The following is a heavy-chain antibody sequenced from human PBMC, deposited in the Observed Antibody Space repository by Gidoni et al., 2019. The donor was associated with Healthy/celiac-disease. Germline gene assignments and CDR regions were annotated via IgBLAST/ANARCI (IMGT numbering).Heavy chain of an antibody. J-gene: IGHJ5*02. CDR1: GGTFSSYT. V-gene: IGHV1-69*02. D-gene: IGHD4-17*01. Sequence: QVQLVQSGAEVKKPGSSVKVSCKASGGTFSSYTISWVRQAPGQGLEWMGRIIPILGIANYAQKFQGRVTITADKSTSTAYMELSSLRSEDTAVYYCARNDYGEGYWFDPWGQGTLVTVSS. CDR3: ARNDYGEGYWFDP. CDR2: IIPILGIA.